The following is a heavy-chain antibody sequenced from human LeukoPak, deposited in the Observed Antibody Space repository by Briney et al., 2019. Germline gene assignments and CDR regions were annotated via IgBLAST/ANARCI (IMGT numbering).Heavy chain of an antibody. CDR3: ARLYGDYA. D-gene: IGHD4-17*01. CDR1: GGSMSRSSFY. J-gene: IGHJ5*02. V-gene: IGHV4-30-4*08. Sequence: SETLSLTCSVSGGSMSRSSFYWGWIRQSPGKGLEWIGYIYYSGSTYYNPSLKSRVTISVDTSKNQFSLKLSSVTAADTAVYYCARLYGDYAWGQGTLVTVSS. CDR2: IYYSGST.